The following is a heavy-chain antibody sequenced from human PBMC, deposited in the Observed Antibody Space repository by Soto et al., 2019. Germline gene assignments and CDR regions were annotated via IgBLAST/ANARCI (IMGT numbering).Heavy chain of an antibody. D-gene: IGHD2-8*02. CDR3: AKATATGGGAFDI. CDR1: GFTFSIYG. CDR2: ISSVSSHT. J-gene: IGHJ3*02. V-gene: IGHV3-21*04. Sequence: PGGSRRLSCEASGFTFSIYGMNWVRQAPGKGLEWVSAISSVSSHTYYADSVRGRFTISRDRSKNTVYLQMNSLTAGDTAVYYCAKATATGGGAFDICGQGTMVTVS.